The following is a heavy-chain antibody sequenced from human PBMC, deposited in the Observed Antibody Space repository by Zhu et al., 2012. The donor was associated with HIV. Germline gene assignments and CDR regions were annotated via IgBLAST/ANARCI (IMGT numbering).Heavy chain of an antibody. CDR2: IYYSGST. D-gene: IGHD5-12*01. CDR3: ARXETGYSGYDQYYFDY. Sequence: QVQLQESGPGLVKPSETLSLTCTVSGGSISSHYWSWIRQPPGKGLEWIGYIYYSGSTNYNPSLKSRVTISVDTSKNQFSLKLSSVTAADTAVYYCARXETGYSGYDQYYFDYWGQGTLVTVSS. V-gene: IGHV4-59*11. CDR1: GGSISSHY. J-gene: IGHJ4*02.